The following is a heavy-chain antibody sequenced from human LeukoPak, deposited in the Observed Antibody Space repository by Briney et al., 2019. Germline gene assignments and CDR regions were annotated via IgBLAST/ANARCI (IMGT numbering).Heavy chain of an antibody. D-gene: IGHD3-22*01. CDR1: GFTFSSYS. Sequence: GGSLRLSCAASGFTFSSYSMNWVRQAPGKGMEWVAVISYDGSNKYYADSVKGRFTISRDNSKNTLYLQMNSLRAEDTAVYYCARDGHYYDSSGYYYYYYYMDVWGKGTTVTVSS. CDR3: ARDGHYYDSSGYYYYYYYMDV. J-gene: IGHJ6*03. CDR2: ISYDGSNK. V-gene: IGHV3-30*03.